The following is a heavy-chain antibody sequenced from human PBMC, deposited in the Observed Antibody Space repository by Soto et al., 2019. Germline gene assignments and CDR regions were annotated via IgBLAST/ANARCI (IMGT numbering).Heavy chain of an antibody. V-gene: IGHV4-31*03. Sequence: SETLSLTCTVSGGSISRGGYYWSWIRQHPGKGLEWIGYIYYSGSTYYNPSLKSRVTISVGTSKNQFSLKLSSVTAADTAVYYCARDPGIAAAGTRVRYYYYGMDVWRDRTTVTVS. J-gene: IGHJ6*02. CDR2: IYYSGST. D-gene: IGHD6-13*01. CDR3: ARDPGIAAAGTRVRYYYYGMDV. CDR1: GGSISRGGYY.